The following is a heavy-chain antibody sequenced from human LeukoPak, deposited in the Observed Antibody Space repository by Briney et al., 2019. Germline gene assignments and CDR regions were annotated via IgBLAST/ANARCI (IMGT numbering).Heavy chain of an antibody. Sequence: NPSETLSLTCTVSGGSISSYYWSWIRQPAGKGLEWIGSIYYSGSTYYNPSLKSRVTISVDTSKNQFSLKLSSVTAADTAVYYCARGQGTVTTHWGQGTLVTVSS. J-gene: IGHJ4*02. CDR2: IYYSGST. CDR1: GGSISSYY. V-gene: IGHV4-59*05. CDR3: ARGQGTVTTH. D-gene: IGHD4-17*01.